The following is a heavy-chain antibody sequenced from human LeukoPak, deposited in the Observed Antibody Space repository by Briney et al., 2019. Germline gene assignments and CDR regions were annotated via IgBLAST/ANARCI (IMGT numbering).Heavy chain of an antibody. CDR2: IKQDGSEK. J-gene: IGHJ6*04. Sequence: GGSLRLSCAASGFTFCSYWMTWVRQAPGKGLEWVANIKQDGSEKYYVGSVKGRFTISRDNAKTSLYLQMNSLRAEDTAVYYCAELGITMIGGVWGKGTTVTISS. CDR1: GFTFCSYW. CDR3: AELGITMIGGV. D-gene: IGHD3-10*02. V-gene: IGHV3-7*01.